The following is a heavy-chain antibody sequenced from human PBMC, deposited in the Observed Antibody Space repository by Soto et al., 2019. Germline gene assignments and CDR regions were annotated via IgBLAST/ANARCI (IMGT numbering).Heavy chain of an antibody. CDR2: MNPNSGNT. CDR3: ASGARYYDFWSGYSCYYGMDV. Sequence: QVQLVQSGAEVKKPGASVKVSCKASGYTFTSYDITWVRQATGQGREGMGWMNPNSGNTGSAQKFQGRVTMTRNTSISTAYMELSSLRSEDPAVYYCASGARYYDFWSGYSCYYGMDVWGQGPTVTVSS. CDR1: GYTFTSYD. J-gene: IGHJ6*02. V-gene: IGHV1-8*01. D-gene: IGHD3-3*01.